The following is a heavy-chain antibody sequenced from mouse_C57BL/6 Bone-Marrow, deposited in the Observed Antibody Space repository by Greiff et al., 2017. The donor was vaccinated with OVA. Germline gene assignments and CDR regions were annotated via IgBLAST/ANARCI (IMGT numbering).Heavy chain of an antibody. J-gene: IGHJ3*01. CDR1: GYTFTSYW. V-gene: IGHV1-74*01. CDR2: IHPSDSDT. CDR3: AIGVYYYGCSHFAY. Sequence: QVQLQQPGAELVKPGASVKVSCKASGYTFTSYWMHWVKQRPGQGLEWIARIHPSDSDTNYNQKFKGKATLTGDKSSSTAYMQLSSLTSEDSAVYYCAIGVYYYGCSHFAYWGQGTLVTVSA. D-gene: IGHD1-1*01.